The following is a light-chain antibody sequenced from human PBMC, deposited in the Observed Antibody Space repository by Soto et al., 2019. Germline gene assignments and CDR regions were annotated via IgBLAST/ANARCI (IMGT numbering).Light chain of an antibody. CDR3: QQYEKWPQT. Sequence: EIVMTQSPATLSVSPGERATLSCRASQTVSSNLAWYQQKPGQAPRLLIYGASTRATGMPARFGGSGSGTEFTLTISSLQSKDFAVYFCQQYEKWPQTFGQGTKVE. CDR1: QTVSSN. J-gene: IGKJ1*01. V-gene: IGKV3-15*01. CDR2: GAS.